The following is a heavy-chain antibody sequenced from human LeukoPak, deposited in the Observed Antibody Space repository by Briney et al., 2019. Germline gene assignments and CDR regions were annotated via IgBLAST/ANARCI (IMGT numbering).Heavy chain of an antibody. J-gene: IGHJ4*02. Sequence: GGSLRLSCAASGFTVSSNYMSWVRQAPGKGLEWVSAISGSGGSTYYADSVKGRFTISRDNSKNTLYLQMNSLRAEDTAVYYCAKGLHSSGWHVFDYWGQGTLVTVSS. CDR1: GFTVSSNY. CDR2: ISGSGGST. CDR3: AKGLHSSGWHVFDY. V-gene: IGHV3-23*01. D-gene: IGHD6-19*01.